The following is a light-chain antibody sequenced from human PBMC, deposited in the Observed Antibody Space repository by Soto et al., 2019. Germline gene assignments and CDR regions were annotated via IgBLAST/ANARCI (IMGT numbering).Light chain of an antibody. CDR3: QHSLTTPPT. J-gene: IGKJ1*01. CDR2: DAS. Sequence: DIQMTQSPSSLSASVGDRVTITCRASHSITKYLNWYQQKPGKAPILLIYDASTLQSGVPSRFSGSGAGTDFTLTISSLHPEDFATYSCQHSLTTPPTFGQGTKVEIK. CDR1: HSITKY. V-gene: IGKV1-39*01.